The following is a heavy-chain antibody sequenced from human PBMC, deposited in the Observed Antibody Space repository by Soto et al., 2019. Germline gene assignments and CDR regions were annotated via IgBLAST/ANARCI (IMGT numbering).Heavy chain of an antibody. CDR1: GFTFSSYG. D-gene: IGHD3-3*01. CDR3: AKDKVGILIFWRTRKVYFDY. Sequence: GGSLRLSCAASGFTFSSYGIHWVRQAPGKGLEWVEVISYDGSNKYYVDSVKGRFTISRGNSKNTLYLQMNSLRAEDTAVYYCAKDKVGILIFWRTRKVYFDYWGQGTLVTVSS. CDR2: ISYDGSNK. V-gene: IGHV3-30*18. J-gene: IGHJ4*02.